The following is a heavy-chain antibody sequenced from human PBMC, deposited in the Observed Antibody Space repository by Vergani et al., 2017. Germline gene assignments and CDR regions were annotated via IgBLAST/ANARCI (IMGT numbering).Heavy chain of an antibody. CDR1: GFTFSSYA. V-gene: IGHV3-23*01. Sequence: EVQLLESGGGLVQPGGSLRLSCAASGFTFSSYAMSWVRQAPGKGLVWVSAISGSGGSTYYADSVKGRFTISRDNSKNTLYLQMNSLRAEDTAVYYCAKDYSSGYYFDYWGQGTLVTVSS. D-gene: IGHD3-22*01. J-gene: IGHJ4*02. CDR3: AKDYSSGYYFDY. CDR2: ISGSGGST.